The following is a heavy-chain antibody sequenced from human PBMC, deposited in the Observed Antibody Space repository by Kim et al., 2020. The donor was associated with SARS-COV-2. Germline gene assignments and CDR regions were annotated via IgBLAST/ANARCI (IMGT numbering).Heavy chain of an antibody. V-gene: IGHV3-30*04. D-gene: IGHD2-21*02. Sequence: GALRLSCGASGFTFRNYAMHWVRQAPGKGLEWVTVISFDGNDKYYADSVKGRFTISRDNSRNTVSLQMNSLSGDDTAVYYCARDGLIRNFYYLDVWGRGTAVTVSS. CDR3: ARDGLIRNFYYLDV. CDR1: GFTFRNYA. J-gene: IGHJ6*04. CDR2: ISFDGNDK.